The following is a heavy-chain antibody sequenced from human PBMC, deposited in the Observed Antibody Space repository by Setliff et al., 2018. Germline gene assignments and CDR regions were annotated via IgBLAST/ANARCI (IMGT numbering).Heavy chain of an antibody. J-gene: IGHJ3*02. V-gene: IGHV1-46*01. D-gene: IGHD3-22*01. Sequence: VKVSCKASGYTFTSHYMHWVRQAPGLGLEWMGTINPSSGRTSYAQKFQGRVTMTRDTSTSTVYMDMSSLRSEDTAVYYCARDVLPYHYEGAFDIWGQGTMVTVSS. CDR3: ARDVLPYHYEGAFDI. CDR1: GYTFTSHY. CDR2: INPSSGRT.